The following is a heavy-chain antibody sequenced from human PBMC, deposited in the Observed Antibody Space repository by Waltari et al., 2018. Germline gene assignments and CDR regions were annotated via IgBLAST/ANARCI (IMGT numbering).Heavy chain of an antibody. CDR1: GGSISSSSYY. Sequence: QLQLQESGPGLVKPSETLSLTCTVSGGSISSSSYYWGWIRQPHGKGLEWIGSIYYSGSTYYNPSLKSRVTISVDTSKNQFSLKLSSVTAADTAVYYCARMGPVGRSSALGVFDYWGQGTLVTVSS. CDR3: ARMGPVGRSSALGVFDY. CDR2: IYYSGST. V-gene: IGHV4-39*07. J-gene: IGHJ4*02. D-gene: IGHD6-6*01.